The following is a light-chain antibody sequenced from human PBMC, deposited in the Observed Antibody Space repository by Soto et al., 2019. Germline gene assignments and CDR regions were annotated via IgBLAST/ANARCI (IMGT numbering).Light chain of an antibody. V-gene: IGLV2-14*01. CDR3: SSYTSSSIDDV. CDR2: EVS. J-gene: IGLJ1*01. Sequence: QSALTQPASVSGSPGQSITISCTGTSSDVGGYNYVSWYQQHPGKAPKLMIYEVSNRPSGVSNRVSGSKSGNTASLTISGLHAEDEADYYCSSYTSSSIDDVFGTGTKLTVL. CDR1: SSDVGGYNY.